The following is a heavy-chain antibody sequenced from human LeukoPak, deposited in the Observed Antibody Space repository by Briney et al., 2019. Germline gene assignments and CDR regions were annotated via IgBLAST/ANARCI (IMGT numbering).Heavy chain of an antibody. D-gene: IGHD2-2*02. CDR3: VRLAGDCSSTSCYSVPLDY. V-gene: IGHV5-51*01. J-gene: IGHJ4*02. CDR1: GYSFTSYW. Sequence: GESLKISCKGSGYSFTSYWIGWVRQMPGKGLEWMGIIYPGDSDTRYSPSFQGQVTISADKSISTAYLQWSSLKASDTAMYYCVRLAGDCSSTSCYSVPLDYWGQGTLVTVSS. CDR2: IYPGDSDT.